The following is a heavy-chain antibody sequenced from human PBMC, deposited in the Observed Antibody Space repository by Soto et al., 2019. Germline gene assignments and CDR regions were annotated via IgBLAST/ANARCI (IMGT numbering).Heavy chain of an antibody. J-gene: IGHJ3*01. CDR1: GFSFSAYG. CDR2: ISNDGNTN. D-gene: IGHD3-3*01. V-gene: IGHV3-30*03. Sequence: PGGSLRIGSVASGFSFSAYGMHWVRQSPGKGLEWVAAISNDGNTNYYADSVKGRFTISRDNSKNTLDLQMNSLRSEDTAVYYCAFFFD. CDR3: AFFFD.